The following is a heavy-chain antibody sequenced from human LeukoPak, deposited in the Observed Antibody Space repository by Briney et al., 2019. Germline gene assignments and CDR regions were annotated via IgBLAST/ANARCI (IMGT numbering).Heavy chain of an antibody. CDR2: ISWDGGST. J-gene: IGHJ3*02. CDR3: ASRNYDDSSGYYDAFDI. V-gene: IGHV3-43D*03. Sequence: SGGSLRLSCAASGFTFDDYAMHWVRQAPGKGLEWVSLISWDGGSTYYADSVKGRFTISRDNSKNTLYLQMNSLRAEDTAVYYCASRNYDDSSGYYDAFDIWGQGTMVTVSA. CDR1: GFTFDDYA. D-gene: IGHD3-22*01.